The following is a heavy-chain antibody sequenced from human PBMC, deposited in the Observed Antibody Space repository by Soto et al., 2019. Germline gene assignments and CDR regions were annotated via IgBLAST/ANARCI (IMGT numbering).Heavy chain of an antibody. J-gene: IGHJ6*02. CDR1: GGTFSSYA. V-gene: IGHV1-69*01. CDR2: VIPIFGTA. D-gene: IGHD3-10*01. Sequence: QGQLVQSGAEVKKPGSSVKVSCKASGGTFSSYAISWVRQAPGQGLEWMGGVIPIFGTANYEQKFQGRVTITADEPTSTAYMELSSLRSEDTAVYYCASLYGSGTLYCYVMDVWGQGTTVTVSS. CDR3: ASLYGSGTLYCYVMDV.